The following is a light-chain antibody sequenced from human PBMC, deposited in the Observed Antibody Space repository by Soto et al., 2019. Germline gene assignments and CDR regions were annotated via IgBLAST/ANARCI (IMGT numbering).Light chain of an antibody. CDR1: SSDIGFFNY. Sequence: QSVLTQPPSASGSPGQSVTISCTGSSSDIGFFNYVSWYQHHPGKVPKLIIYHVTKRPSGVPDRFSGSKSGNTASLTVSGLQDEDEADYFCSSFVDGSSYVFGTGTKLTVL. CDR2: HVT. CDR3: SSFVDGSSYV. V-gene: IGLV2-8*01. J-gene: IGLJ1*01.